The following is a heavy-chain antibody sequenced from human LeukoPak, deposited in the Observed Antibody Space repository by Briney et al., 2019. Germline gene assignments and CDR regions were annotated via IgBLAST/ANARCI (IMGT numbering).Heavy chain of an antibody. V-gene: IGHV3-11*06. CDR2: ISSSCSYT. D-gene: IGHD3-10*01. J-gene: IGHJ4*02. CDR3: ARVRGSADYGDS. Sequence: PGGSLRLSCAASGFTFSDYYMSWIRQAPGKGLEWVSYISSSCSYTNYADSVKGRFTISRDNAKNSLYLQMNSLRAEDTAVYYCARVRGSADYGDSWGQGTLVTVSS. CDR1: GFTFSDYY.